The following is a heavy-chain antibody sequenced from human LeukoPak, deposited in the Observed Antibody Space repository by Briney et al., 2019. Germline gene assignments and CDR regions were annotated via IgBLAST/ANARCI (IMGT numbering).Heavy chain of an antibody. CDR3: ARDPPGIQPEVYFDY. CDR1: GGSISSSSYY. CDR2: IYYSGST. V-gene: IGHV4-39*07. Sequence: SETLSLTCTVSGGSISSSSYYWGWIRQPPGKGLEWIGSIYYSGSTYYNPSLKSRVTISVDTSKNQFSLKLSSVTAADTAVYYCARDPPGIQPEVYFDYWGQGTLVTVSS. D-gene: IGHD5-18*01. J-gene: IGHJ4*02.